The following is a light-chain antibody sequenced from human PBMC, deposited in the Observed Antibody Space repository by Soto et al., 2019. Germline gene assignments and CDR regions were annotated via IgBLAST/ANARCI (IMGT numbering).Light chain of an antibody. CDR1: QGINNW. CDR2: TTS. J-gene: IGKJ4*01. CDR3: HQANSFPLT. V-gene: IGKV1D-12*01. Sequence: IQMTQSPSSVSASVGDRVTNTCRASQGINNWLAWYQQKPGKAPKLLIYTTSSLQSGVPSRFIGCGSGTDFTLTISSLQPEDLASYYCHQANSFPLTFGGGTKVEIK.